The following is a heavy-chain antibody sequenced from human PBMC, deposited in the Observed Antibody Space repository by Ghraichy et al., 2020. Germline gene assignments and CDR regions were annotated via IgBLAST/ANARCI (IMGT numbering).Heavy chain of an antibody. CDR1: GFTFSSYA. D-gene: IGHD3-10*01. V-gene: IGHV3-23*01. Sequence: GGSLRLSCAASGFTFSSYAMSWVRQAPGKGLEWVSAISGSGGSTYYADSVKGRFTISRDNSKNTLYLQMNSLRAEDTAVYYCAKDLISYYGSGSYHKPFDYWGQGTLVTVSS. CDR3: AKDLISYYGSGSYHKPFDY. J-gene: IGHJ4*02. CDR2: ISGSGGST.